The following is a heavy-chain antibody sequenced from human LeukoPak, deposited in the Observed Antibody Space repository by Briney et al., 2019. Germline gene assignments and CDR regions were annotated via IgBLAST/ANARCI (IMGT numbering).Heavy chain of an antibody. V-gene: IGHV4-30-2*01. J-gene: IGHJ4*02. CDR3: ARVWGGSYFDY. CDR1: GGSISSGGYY. CDR2: IYHSGST. D-gene: IGHD1-26*01. Sequence: SETLSLTCAVSGGSISSGGYYWSWIRQPPGKGLEWIGYIYHSGSTYYNPSLKSRVTISVDRSKNQFSLKLNSVTAADTAVFYCARVWGGSYFDYWGQGTLVTVSS.